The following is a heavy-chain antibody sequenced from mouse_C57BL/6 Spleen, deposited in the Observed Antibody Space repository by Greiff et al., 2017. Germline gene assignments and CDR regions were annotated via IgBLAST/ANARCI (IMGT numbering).Heavy chain of an antibody. Sequence: EVQVVESGPGLVKPSQSLSLTCSVTGYSITSGYYWNWIRQFPGNKLEWMGYISYDGSNNYNPSLKNRISITRDTSKNQFFLKLNSVTTEDTATYYCARDSSSYVDYWGQGTTLTVSS. CDR3: ARDSSSYVDY. D-gene: IGHD1-1*01. V-gene: IGHV3-6*01. CDR2: ISYDGSN. CDR1: GYSITSGYY. J-gene: IGHJ2*01.